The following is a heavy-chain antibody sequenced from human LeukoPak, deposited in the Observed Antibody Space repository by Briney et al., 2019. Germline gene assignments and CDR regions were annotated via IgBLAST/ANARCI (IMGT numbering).Heavy chain of an antibody. CDR3: ARDRSPELLPYY. D-gene: IGHD3-10*01. Sequence: PGGSLRLSCAASGFTFSSYSMNWVRQAPGKGLEWVSSISSSSSHIYYADSVKGRFTISRDNAKNSLYLQMNSLRAEDTAVYYCARDRSPELLPYYWGQGTLVTVSS. CDR1: GFTFSSYS. J-gene: IGHJ4*02. CDR2: ISSSSSHI. V-gene: IGHV3-21*01.